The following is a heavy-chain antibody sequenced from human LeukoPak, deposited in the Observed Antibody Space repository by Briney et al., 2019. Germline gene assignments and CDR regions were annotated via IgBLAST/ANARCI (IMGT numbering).Heavy chain of an antibody. CDR2: INPNSGGT. J-gene: IGHJ4*02. Sequence: GASVKVSCKASGYTFTGYYMHWVRQAPGQGLEWMGWINPNSGGTNYAQKFQGRVTMTRDTSISTAYMELSRLRSDDTAVYYCAGGTTTWTVTGGDFDYWGQGTLVTVSS. V-gene: IGHV1-2*02. D-gene: IGHD1-20*01. CDR1: GYTFTGYY. CDR3: AGGTTTWTVTGGDFDY.